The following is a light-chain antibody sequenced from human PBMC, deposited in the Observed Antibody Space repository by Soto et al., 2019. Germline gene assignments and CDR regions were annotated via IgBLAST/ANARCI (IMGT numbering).Light chain of an antibody. Sequence: AIQLTQSPYSLSASVGDRVTITCRASQGISSALAWYQQKPGKPPKLLIYTASSLESGVPSRFSGSGSGTDFTFTISGLQPEDFASYYCQQFNNYPRLTFGGGTEVEIK. CDR1: QGISSA. V-gene: IGKV1D-13*01. CDR2: TAS. CDR3: QQFNNYPRLT. J-gene: IGKJ4*01.